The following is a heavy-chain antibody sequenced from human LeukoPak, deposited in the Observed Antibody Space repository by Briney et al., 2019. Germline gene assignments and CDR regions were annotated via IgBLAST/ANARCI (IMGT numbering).Heavy chain of an antibody. J-gene: IGHJ3*02. V-gene: IGHV3-7*01. D-gene: IGHD3-22*01. CDR2: IKQDGSEK. CDR3: ARDDTHYGSSGSFYDAFDI. Sequence: GGSLRLSCAASGFTFSSYWMNWVRQAPGKGLEWVANIKQDGSEKYYVDSVMGRFTISRDNAKNSLYLQMNSLRAEDTAVYYCARDDTHYGSSGSFYDAFDIWGQGTMVTVSS. CDR1: GFTFSSYW.